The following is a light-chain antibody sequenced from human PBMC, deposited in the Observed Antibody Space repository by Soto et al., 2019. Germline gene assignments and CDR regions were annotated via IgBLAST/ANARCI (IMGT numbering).Light chain of an antibody. CDR2: DAS. V-gene: IGKV3-11*01. J-gene: IGKJ1*01. CDR3: QQRSEWPRT. CDR1: QSISSS. Sequence: EIVLTQSPATLSLSPGERATLSCRASQSISSSLAWYQQKLGQAPRLLIYDASTRATGFPARFSGSGSGTDFTLTIGSLEPEDFAVYYCQQRSEWPRTFGQGTKVDIK.